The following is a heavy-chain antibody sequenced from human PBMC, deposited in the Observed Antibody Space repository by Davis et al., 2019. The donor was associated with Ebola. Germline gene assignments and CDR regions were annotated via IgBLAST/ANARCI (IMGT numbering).Heavy chain of an antibody. Sequence: GESLKISCAASGFTFSSYGMHWVRQAPGKGLEWVAVIWYDGSNKYYADSVKGRFTISRDNSKNTLYLQMNSLRAEDTAVYYCAKGRQWLDHNWFDPWGQGTLVTVSS. J-gene: IGHJ5*02. V-gene: IGHV3-33*06. D-gene: IGHD6-19*01. CDR2: IWYDGSNK. CDR1: GFTFSSYG. CDR3: AKGRQWLDHNWFDP.